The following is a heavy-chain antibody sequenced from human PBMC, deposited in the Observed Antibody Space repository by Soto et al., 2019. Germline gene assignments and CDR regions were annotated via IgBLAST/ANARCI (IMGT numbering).Heavy chain of an antibody. Sequence: PSETLSLTCAVYGGSFGGYYWSWIRQPPGKGLEWIGEINHSGSTNYNPSLRGRLAISIDTSKNQFSLRLNSMTAADTAVYYCAGRDCSGTNCYYLDYYYMDVWGKGTTVTVSS. CDR3: AGRDCSGTNCYYLDYYYMDV. D-gene: IGHD2-2*01. CDR1: GGSFGGYY. J-gene: IGHJ6*03. CDR2: INHSGST. V-gene: IGHV4-34*01.